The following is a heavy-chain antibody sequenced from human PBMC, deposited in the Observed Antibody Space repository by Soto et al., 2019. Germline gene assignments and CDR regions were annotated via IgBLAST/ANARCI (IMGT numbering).Heavy chain of an antibody. CDR2: INPIYGNA. CDR1: GGTFSSYA. J-gene: IGHJ4*02. CDR3: AFSSWSTFDY. D-gene: IGHD6-13*01. V-gene: IGHV1-69*05. Sequence: SVKVSCKASGGTFSSYAISWVRQAPGQRLEWMGWINPIYGNANYAQKFQGRVTITRDTSASTAYMELSSLRSEDTAVYYCAFSSWSTFDYWGQGTLVTVSS.